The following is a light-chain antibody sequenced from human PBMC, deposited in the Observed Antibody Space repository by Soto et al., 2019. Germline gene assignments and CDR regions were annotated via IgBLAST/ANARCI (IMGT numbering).Light chain of an antibody. V-gene: IGKV1-39*01. CDR1: QSIANY. J-gene: IGKJ2*01. CDR2: AAS. Sequence: DIPMTQSPSSLSASVGDRVTITCRASQSIANYLNWYQQIPGKAPKLLIYAASSLESAVPSRFSGSGSGTDFTLTISSLQPEDFATYYCQQCYSTSYTFGQGTQLEIK. CDR3: QQCYSTSYT.